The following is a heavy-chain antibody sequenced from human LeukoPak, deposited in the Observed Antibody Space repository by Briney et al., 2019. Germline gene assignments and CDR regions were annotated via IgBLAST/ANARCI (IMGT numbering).Heavy chain of an antibody. Sequence: GGSLRLSCAASGFTFSSYPMNWVRQAPGKGLEWVSGLSGGGGATFYAESVQGRFTISRDNSGDTLYLQKRSMRAEDTAVYYCGKYVQTSVGANDSWGRGTLVTVSS. V-gene: IGHV3-23*01. CDR2: LSGGGGAT. D-gene: IGHD1-26*01. CDR3: GKYVQTSVGANDS. CDR1: GFTFSSYP. J-gene: IGHJ4*02.